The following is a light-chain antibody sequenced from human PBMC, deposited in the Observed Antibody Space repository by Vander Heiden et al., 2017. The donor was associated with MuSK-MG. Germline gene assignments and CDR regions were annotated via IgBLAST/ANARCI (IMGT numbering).Light chain of an antibody. CDR2: DVS. J-gene: IGLJ2*01. CDR3: SSYTSSSTLGGV. CDR1: SSDVGGYNY. Sequence: QSALTQPASVSGSPGPSITISCPGTSSDVGGYNYVSWYQQHPGKAPKLMIYDVSNRPSGVSNRFSGSKSGNTASLTISGLQAEDEADYYCSSYTSSSTLGGVFGGGTKLTVL. V-gene: IGLV2-14*01.